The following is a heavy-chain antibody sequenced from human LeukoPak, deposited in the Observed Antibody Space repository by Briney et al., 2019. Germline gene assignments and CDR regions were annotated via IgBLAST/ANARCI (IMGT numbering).Heavy chain of an antibody. J-gene: IGHJ5*02. D-gene: IGHD2-2*01. CDR3: ARDLNPWGCSSTSCPWNWFDP. CDR1: GGTFSSYA. V-gene: IGHV1-69*05. Sequence: GASVKVSCKASGGTFSSYAISWVRQAPGQGLEWMGGIIPIFGTANYAQKFQGRVTITTDESTSTAYMELSSLRSEDTAVYYCARDLNPWGCSSTSCPWNWFDPWGQGTLVTVSS. CDR2: IIPIFGTA.